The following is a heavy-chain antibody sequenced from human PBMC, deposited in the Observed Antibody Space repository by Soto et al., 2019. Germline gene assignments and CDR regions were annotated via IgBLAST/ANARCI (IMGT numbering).Heavy chain of an antibody. D-gene: IGHD3-22*01. J-gene: IGHJ3*02. V-gene: IGHV5-51*01. CDR2: IYPGDSDT. Sequence: GESLKISCKGSGYSFTSYWIGWVRQMPGKGLEWMGIIYPGDSDTRYSPSFQGQVTISADKSISTAYLQWSSLEASDTAMYYCARRAYYYDSSGYYSDAFDIWGQGTMVTVSS. CDR3: ARRAYYYDSSGYYSDAFDI. CDR1: GYSFTSYW.